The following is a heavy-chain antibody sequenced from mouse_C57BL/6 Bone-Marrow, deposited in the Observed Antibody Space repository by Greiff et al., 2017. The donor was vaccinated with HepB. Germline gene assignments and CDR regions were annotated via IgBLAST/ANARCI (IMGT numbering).Heavy chain of an antibody. Sequence: VQGVESGAELVKPGASVKMSCKASGYTFTTYPIEWMKQNHGKSLEWIGNFHPYNDDTKYNEKFKGKATLTVEKSSSTVYLELSRLTSDDSAVYYCARGKSYDGDPAWFAYWGQGTLVTVSA. J-gene: IGHJ3*01. CDR1: GYTFTTYP. V-gene: IGHV1-47*01. D-gene: IGHD2-3*01. CDR3: ARGKSYDGDPAWFAY. CDR2: FHPYNDDT.